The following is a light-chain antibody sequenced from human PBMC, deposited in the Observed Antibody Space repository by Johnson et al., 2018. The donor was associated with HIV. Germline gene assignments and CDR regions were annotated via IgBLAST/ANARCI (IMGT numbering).Light chain of an antibody. CDR1: SSNIGNNY. J-gene: IGLJ1*01. V-gene: IGLV1-51*01. CDR3: GTWDSSLSASYV. Sequence: QSVLTQPPSVSAAPGQKVTISCSGSSSNIGNNYVSWYQQLPGTAPKLLIYDNNKRPSGIPDRFSGYKSGTSATLGITGLQTGDEADYYCGTWDSSLSASYVFGTGTKVTVL. CDR2: DNN.